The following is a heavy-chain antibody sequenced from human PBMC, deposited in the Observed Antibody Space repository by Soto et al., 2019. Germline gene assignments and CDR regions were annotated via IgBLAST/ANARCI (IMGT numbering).Heavy chain of an antibody. Sequence: GGSLRLSCTASGFTFGDYAMSWVRQAPGKGLEWVGFIRSKAYGGTTEYAASVKGRFTISRDDSKSIAYLQMNSLKTEDTAVYYCTSSIAADAFDIWGQGTMVTVSS. CDR1: GFTFGDYA. CDR3: TSSIAADAFDI. CDR2: IRSKAYGGTT. V-gene: IGHV3-49*04. J-gene: IGHJ3*02. D-gene: IGHD6-13*01.